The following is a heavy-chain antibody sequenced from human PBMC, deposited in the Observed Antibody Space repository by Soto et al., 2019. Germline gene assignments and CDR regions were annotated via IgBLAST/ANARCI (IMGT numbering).Heavy chain of an antibody. D-gene: IGHD1-1*01. CDR2: IYHTGST. CDR3: ARATGTLRSRNCDY. J-gene: IGHJ4*02. CDR1: GGSISTVGHY. Sequence: SETLSLTCTVSGGSISTVGHYWTWIRQPPGKGLEWIGSIYHTGSTYYSKSLRSRLTMSVDTSKSQFSLRLSSVTAADTAVYYCARATGTLRSRNCDYWGQGSLVTVSS. V-gene: IGHV4-31*03.